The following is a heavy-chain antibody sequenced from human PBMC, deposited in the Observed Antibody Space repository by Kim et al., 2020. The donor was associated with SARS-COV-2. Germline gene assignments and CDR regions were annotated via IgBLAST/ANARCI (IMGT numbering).Heavy chain of an antibody. CDR3: ARGGYYDTTGYNYFDY. Sequence: SGKDRFTLSEDNSKTPLYLEMNSLRAEDTAIYYCARGGYYDTTGYNYFDYWGQGTLVTVSS. D-gene: IGHD3-22*01. V-gene: IGHV3-30*07. J-gene: IGHJ4*02.